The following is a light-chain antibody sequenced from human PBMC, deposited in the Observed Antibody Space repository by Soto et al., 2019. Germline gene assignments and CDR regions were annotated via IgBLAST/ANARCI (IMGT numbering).Light chain of an antibody. V-gene: IGKV3-15*01. J-gene: IGKJ2*01. CDR1: QSVSSN. CDR2: GAS. Sequence: EIVMPQAPATLSVSPGERATLSCRASQSVSSNLAWYQQKPGQDPRLLFYGASTRATGIPARFSGTGSGTDFTLTISSLQSEDFAVYYCQQSNKWPYTVGQGTKLEI. CDR3: QQSNKWPYT.